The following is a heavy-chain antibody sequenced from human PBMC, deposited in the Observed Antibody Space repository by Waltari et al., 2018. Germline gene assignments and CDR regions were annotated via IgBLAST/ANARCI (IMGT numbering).Heavy chain of an antibody. CDR1: GFTFSSYA. V-gene: IGHV3-23*01. D-gene: IGHD3-3*01. CDR2: ISGSGGRT. Sequence: EVQLLESGGGLVQPGGSLRLSCAASGFTFSSYAMSWVRQAPGKGLEWVSAISGSGGRTYYADSVKGRFTISRDNSKNTLYLQMNSLRAEDTAVYDCAKENGFWSGYYTGWFDPWGQGTLVTVSS. CDR3: AKENGFWSGYYTGWFDP. J-gene: IGHJ5*02.